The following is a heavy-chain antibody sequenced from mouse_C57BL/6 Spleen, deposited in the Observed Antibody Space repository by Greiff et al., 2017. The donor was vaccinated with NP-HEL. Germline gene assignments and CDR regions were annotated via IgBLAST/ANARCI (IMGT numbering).Heavy chain of an antibody. CDR2: INPSSGYT. V-gene: IGHV1-4*01. Sequence: QVQLKESGAELARPGASVKMSCKASGYTFTSYTMHWVKQRPGQGLEWIGYINPSSGYTKYNQKFKDKATLTADKSSSTAYMQLSSLTSEDSAVYYCAREGITTVGGAMDYWGQGTSVTVSS. CDR1: GYTFTSYT. J-gene: IGHJ4*01. CDR3: AREGITTVGGAMDY. D-gene: IGHD1-1*01.